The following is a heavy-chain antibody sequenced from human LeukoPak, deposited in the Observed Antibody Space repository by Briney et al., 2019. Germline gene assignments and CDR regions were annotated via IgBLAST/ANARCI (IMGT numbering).Heavy chain of an antibody. V-gene: IGHV4-31*09. D-gene: IGHD1-14*01. Sequence: SETLSLTCTVSGGSISSGGYYWSWIRQHPGKGLEWIGYIYYSGSTYYNPSLKSRVTISVDKSKNQFSLKLTSVTAADTAVYYCAESPIGYGMDVWGQGTTVTVSS. CDR1: GGSISSGGYY. CDR2: IYYSGST. J-gene: IGHJ6*02. CDR3: AESPIGYGMDV.